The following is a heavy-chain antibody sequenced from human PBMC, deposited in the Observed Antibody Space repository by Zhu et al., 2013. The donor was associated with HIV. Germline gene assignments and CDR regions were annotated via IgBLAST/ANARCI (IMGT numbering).Heavy chain of an antibody. Sequence: QVQLMQSGAEVKKPGASVKVSCKASGYSFSDYYIHWVRQAPGQGLEWMGWINPNNGNTGYAQKFQGRVTMTRNTSISTAYMELSSLRSEDTAVYYCARGDTVTGAFDVWGRGTLVTVSS. D-gene: IGHD5-18*01. V-gene: IGHV1-8*02. CDR3: ARGDTVTGAFDV. J-gene: IGHJ3*01. CDR2: INPNNGNT. CDR1: GYSFSDYY.